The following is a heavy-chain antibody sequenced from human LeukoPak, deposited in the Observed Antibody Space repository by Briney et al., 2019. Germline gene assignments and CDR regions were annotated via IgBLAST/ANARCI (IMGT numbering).Heavy chain of an antibody. CDR3: ARASSTGLTGYYSFDY. D-gene: IGHD3-9*01. Sequence: GGSLRLSCAASGFTVSSNYMSWVRQAPGKGLEWVSVIYSGGSTYYADSVKGRFTISRDNAKNTLYLQMNSLRAEDTAVYYCARASSTGLTGYYSFDYWGQGTLITVSS. V-gene: IGHV3-53*01. CDR1: GFTVSSNY. J-gene: IGHJ4*02. CDR2: IYSGGST.